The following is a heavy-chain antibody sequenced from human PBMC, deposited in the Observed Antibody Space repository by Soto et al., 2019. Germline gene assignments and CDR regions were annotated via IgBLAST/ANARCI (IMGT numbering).Heavy chain of an antibody. V-gene: IGHV4-4*02. J-gene: IGHJ4*02. CDR2: ISHSGST. CDR3: AKVSSSWYAGFFDL. D-gene: IGHD6-13*01. CDR1: DGNIRNRNW. Sequence: VSDGNIRNRNWRRRIRKNPGKGLEWIGEISHSGSTNYNPSLKSRVPISVDKSKNQFYLKLRSVTAAGTAVYYCAKVSSSWYAGFFDLWGQGTLVTVSS.